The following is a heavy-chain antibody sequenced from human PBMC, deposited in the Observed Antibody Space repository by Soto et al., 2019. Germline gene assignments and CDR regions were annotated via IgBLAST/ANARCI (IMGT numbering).Heavy chain of an antibody. CDR3: ARTTETASYYYMDV. CDR1: GYTFTNYG. Sequence: GASVKVSCKASGYTFTNYGFTWVRQAPGQGLEWLGWISTYNGNTKYAQKVQGRLTMTTDTSTSTANMELTSLRSDDTALYYCARTTETASYYYMDVWGKGSTVTVSS. V-gene: IGHV1-18*01. CDR2: ISTYNGNT. J-gene: IGHJ6*03. D-gene: IGHD4-17*01.